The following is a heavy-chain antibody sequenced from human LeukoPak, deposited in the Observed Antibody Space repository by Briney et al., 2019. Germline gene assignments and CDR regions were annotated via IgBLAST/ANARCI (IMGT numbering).Heavy chain of an antibody. CDR3: ARAFVSGNSDFGY. CDR1: GFTFSSYW. J-gene: IGHJ4*02. D-gene: IGHD4-23*01. V-gene: IGHV3-7*01. Sequence: TGGSLRLSCAASGFTFSSYWMTWVRQAPGKGLGWVANIKQDGSAKYYVDSVKGRFTISRDNAKNSLSLQMNSLRAEDTAVYYCARAFVSGNSDFGYWGQGTLVTVSS. CDR2: IKQDGSAK.